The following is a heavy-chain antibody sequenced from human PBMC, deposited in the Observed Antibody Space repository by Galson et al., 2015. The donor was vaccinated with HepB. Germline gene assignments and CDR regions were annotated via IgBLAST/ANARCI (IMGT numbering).Heavy chain of an antibody. V-gene: IGHV1-3*01. CDR2: INAGNGNT. D-gene: IGHD2-15*01. Sequence: SVKVSCKASGYTFTSYAMHWVRQAPGQRLEWMGWINAGNGNTKYSQKFQGRVTITRDTSASTAYMELSSLRSEDTAVYYFARARCPKCSGGSCYSGFGYWGQGTLVTVSS. J-gene: IGHJ4*02. CDR1: GYTFTSYA. CDR3: ARARCPKCSGGSCYSGFGY.